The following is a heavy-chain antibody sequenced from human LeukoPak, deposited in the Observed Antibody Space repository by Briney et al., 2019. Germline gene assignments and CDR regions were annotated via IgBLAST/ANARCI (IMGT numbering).Heavy chain of an antibody. D-gene: IGHD3-9*01. J-gene: IGHJ3*02. Sequence: EASETLSLTCTVSGGSISSSSYYWGWIRQPPGKGLEWIGSIYYSGSTYYNPSLKSRVTISVDTSKNQFSLKLSSVTAADTAVYYCARHAPLTSYKGILTGYYSFRCAFDIWGQGTMVTVSS. V-gene: IGHV4-39*01. CDR3: ARHAPLTSYKGILTGYYSFRCAFDI. CDR2: IYYSGST. CDR1: GGSISSSSYY.